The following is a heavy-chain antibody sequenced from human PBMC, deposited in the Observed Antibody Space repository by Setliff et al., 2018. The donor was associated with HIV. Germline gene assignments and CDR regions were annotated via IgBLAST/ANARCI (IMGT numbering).Heavy chain of an antibody. CDR3: AREQQLALDY. V-gene: IGHV4-59*12. D-gene: IGHD6-13*01. CDR1: GGSISSYY. CDR2: IYYSGST. J-gene: IGHJ4*02. Sequence: PSETLSLTCTVSGGSISSYYWNWIRQPPGKGLEWIGYIYYSGSTNYNPSLKSRVTISVDTSKNQFTLRLSSVTAADTAVYYCAREQQLALDYWGQGTLVTVSS.